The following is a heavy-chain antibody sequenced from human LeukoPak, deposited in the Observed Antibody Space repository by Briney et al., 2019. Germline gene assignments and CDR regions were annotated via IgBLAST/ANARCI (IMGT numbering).Heavy chain of an antibody. V-gene: IGHV3-72*01. D-gene: IGHD6-6*01. Sequence: GGSLRLSCAASGFTFSDHYMDWVRQAPGKGLEWVGRTKNKGQSHITDYAASVKGRFFSSGDDSKNSLYLQMNSLQTDDTGIYYCARDTAAALDFWGQGILVTVSS. CDR2: TKNKGQSHIT. CDR3: ARDTAAALDF. CDR1: GFTFSDHY. J-gene: IGHJ4*02.